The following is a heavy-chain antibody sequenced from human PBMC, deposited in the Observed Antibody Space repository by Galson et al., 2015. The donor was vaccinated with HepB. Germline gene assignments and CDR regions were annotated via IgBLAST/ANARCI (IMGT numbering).Heavy chain of an antibody. Sequence: SVKVSCKASGYTFTSYAMHWVRQAPGQRLEWMGWINAGNGNTKYSQKLQGRVTITRDTSASTAYMELSSLRSEDTAVYYCARDLGYQLPLYYFDYWGQGTLVTVSS. CDR2: INAGNGNT. CDR1: GYTFTSYA. CDR3: ARDLGYQLPLYYFDY. V-gene: IGHV1-3*01. D-gene: IGHD2-2*01. J-gene: IGHJ4*02.